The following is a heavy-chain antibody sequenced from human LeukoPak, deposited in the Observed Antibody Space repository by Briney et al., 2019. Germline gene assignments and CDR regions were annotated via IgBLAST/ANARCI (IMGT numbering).Heavy chain of an antibody. CDR2: ISNSGGST. D-gene: IGHD5-24*01. Sequence: GGSLRLSCAASGFTFSSYGMHWVRQAPGKGLEWVSAISNSGGSTYYADSVKGRFTISRDNSKNTLYLQMNSLRAEDTAVYYCAKEGMATAVLNWFDPWGQGTLVTVSS. CDR3: AKEGMATAVLNWFDP. V-gene: IGHV3-23*01. J-gene: IGHJ5*02. CDR1: GFTFSSYG.